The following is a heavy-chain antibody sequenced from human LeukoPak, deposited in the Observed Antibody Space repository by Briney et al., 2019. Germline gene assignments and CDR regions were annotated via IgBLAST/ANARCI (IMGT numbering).Heavy chain of an antibody. CDR2: INHSGST. CDR1: GGSFSGYY. CDR3: ARGPPLRYFDWSYYFDY. V-gene: IGHV4-34*01. Sequence: PETLSLTCAVYGGSFSGYYWSWIRQPPGKGLEWIGEINHSGSTNYNPSLKSRVTISVDTSKNQFSLKLSSATAADTAVYYCARGPPLRYFDWSYYFDYWGQGTLVTVSS. J-gene: IGHJ4*02. D-gene: IGHD3-9*01.